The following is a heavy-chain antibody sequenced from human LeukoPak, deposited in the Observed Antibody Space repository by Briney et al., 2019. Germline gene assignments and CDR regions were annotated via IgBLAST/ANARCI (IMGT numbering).Heavy chain of an antibody. CDR2: THYRSKWYN. Sequence: SQTLSLTCTISGDSVSSNSAAWNWIRQSPSRGLERLGRTHYRSKWYNDYAVSVKSRITINPDTSKNQFSLQLNSVTPEDTAVYYYTRGASYISGWYPFDYWGQGTLVTVSS. CDR1: GDSVSSNSAA. D-gene: IGHD6-19*01. CDR3: TRGASYISGWYPFDY. J-gene: IGHJ4*02. V-gene: IGHV6-1*01.